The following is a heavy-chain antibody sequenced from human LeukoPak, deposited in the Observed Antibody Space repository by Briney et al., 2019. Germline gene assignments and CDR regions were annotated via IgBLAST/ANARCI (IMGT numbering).Heavy chain of an antibody. CDR1: GFTFSSYE. CDR2: ISSSGSTI. Sequence: GGSLRLSCAASGFTFSSYEMNWVRQAPGKGLGWVSYISSSGSTIYYADSVKGRFTISRDNAKNSLYLQMNSLRAEDTAVYYCARGAGSSYYYGMDVWGQGTTVTVSS. J-gene: IGHJ6*02. V-gene: IGHV3-48*03. D-gene: IGHD6-13*01. CDR3: ARGAGSSYYYGMDV.